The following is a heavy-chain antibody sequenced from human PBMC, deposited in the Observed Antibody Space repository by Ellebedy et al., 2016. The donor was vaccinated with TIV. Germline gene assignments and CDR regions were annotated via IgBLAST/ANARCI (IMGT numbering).Heavy chain of an antibody. D-gene: IGHD3-16*01. CDR1: GGSLSDNY. J-gene: IGHJ3*01. CDR3: VSSASMDAFDL. Sequence: SETLSLTCAVSGGSLSDNYWTWIRQPPGKGLEWIGYLYYTGSTNYNPTLKSRLTISVKPPRDQFSLKLSSVTAADTAVYYCVSSASMDAFDLWGQGTMVTFSS. CDR2: LYYTGST. V-gene: IGHV4-59*01.